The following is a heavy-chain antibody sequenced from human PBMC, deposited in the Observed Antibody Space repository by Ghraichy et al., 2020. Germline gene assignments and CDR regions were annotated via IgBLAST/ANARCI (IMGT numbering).Heavy chain of an antibody. CDR2: ISSNGGST. D-gene: IGHD2-15*01. Sequence: GGSLRLSCSASGFTFSSYAMHWVRQAPGKGLEYVSAISSNGGSTYYADSVKGRFTISRDNSKNTLYLQMSSLRAEDTAVYYCVKGGVVVVVPRVPDAFDIWGQGTMVTVSS. J-gene: IGHJ3*02. CDR3: VKGGVVVVVPRVPDAFDI. V-gene: IGHV3-64D*06. CDR1: GFTFSSYA.